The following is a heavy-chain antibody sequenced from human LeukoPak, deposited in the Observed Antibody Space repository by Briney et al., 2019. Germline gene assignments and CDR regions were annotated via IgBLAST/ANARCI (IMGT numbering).Heavy chain of an antibody. CDR2: LYYSGNT. CDR1: GGSIINDNYC. CDR3: ARRFDP. V-gene: IGHV4-39*01. Sequence: SETLSLTCTVSGGSIINDNYCWGWIRQPPGKGLEWIGSLYYSGNTYHNPSLKSRVAMSVDTSKNQFSLKLSSVTAADTAVYYCARRFDPWGQGTLVTVSS. J-gene: IGHJ5*02.